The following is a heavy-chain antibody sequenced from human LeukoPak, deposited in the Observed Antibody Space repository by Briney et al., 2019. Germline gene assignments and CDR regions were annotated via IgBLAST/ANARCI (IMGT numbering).Heavy chain of an antibody. Sequence: SETLSLTCTVSGGSISDYHWSWIRQPPGKGLEWIGYVLYTGSTNYKPSLKSRVTISVDTSKNQFSLKVSSVTAAGTAVYFCARHVKYYYFFENWGQGTLVTVSS. CDR3: ARHVKYYYFFEN. CDR2: VLYTGST. V-gene: IGHV4-59*08. CDR1: GGSISDYH. D-gene: IGHD3-10*01. J-gene: IGHJ4*02.